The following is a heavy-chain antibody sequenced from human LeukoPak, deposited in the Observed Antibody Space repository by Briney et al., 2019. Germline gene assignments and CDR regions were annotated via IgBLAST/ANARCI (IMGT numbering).Heavy chain of an antibody. D-gene: IGHD6-19*01. V-gene: IGHV1-18*01. CDR3: ARSAVADTLSTYYFGY. CDR2: ISAYNGNT. Sequence: ASVKVSCKASGGTFSRYANSWVRQAPGQGREWMGWISAYNGNTNYAQKLQGRVTMTTESSTNTAYMELRSLRSDDTAVYYCARSAVADTLSTYYFGYWGQGTLVTVSS. CDR1: GGTFSRYA. J-gene: IGHJ4*02.